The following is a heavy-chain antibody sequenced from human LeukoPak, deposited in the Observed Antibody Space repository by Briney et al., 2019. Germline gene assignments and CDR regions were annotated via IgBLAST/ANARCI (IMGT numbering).Heavy chain of an antibody. J-gene: IGHJ6*03. Sequence: PSETLSLTCTVSDGSISSGGYYWSWIRQPPGKGLEWIGYIHHSGSTYYNPSLKSRVTISLDRSKNQFSLNLSSVTAADTAVYYCARVLSSTTKPSVYYYMDVWGKGTTVTVSS. V-gene: IGHV4-30-2*01. D-gene: IGHD1-1*01. CDR1: DGSISSGGYY. CDR2: IHHSGST. CDR3: ARVLSSTTKPSVYYYMDV.